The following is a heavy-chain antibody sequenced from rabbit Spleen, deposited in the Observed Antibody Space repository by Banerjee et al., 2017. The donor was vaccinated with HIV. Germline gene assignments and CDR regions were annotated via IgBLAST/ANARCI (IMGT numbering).Heavy chain of an antibody. CDR2: IGTSSGNT. Sequence: QEQLEESGGGLVQPEGSLTLTCKASGFTLSSYYMCWVRQAPGKGLEWIACIGTSSGNTYYASWAKGRFTISKTSSTTVTLQMTSLTAADTATYFCGRGDASGGDGCNLWGQGTLVTVS. CDR3: GRGDASGGDGCNL. D-gene: IGHD1-1*01. CDR1: GFTLSSYY. J-gene: IGHJ4*01. V-gene: IGHV1S45*01.